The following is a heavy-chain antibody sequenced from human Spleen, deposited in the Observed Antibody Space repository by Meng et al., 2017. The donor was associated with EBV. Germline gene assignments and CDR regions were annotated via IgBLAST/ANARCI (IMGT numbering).Heavy chain of an antibody. CDR2: IDHRGSP. J-gene: IGHJ4*02. V-gene: IGHV4-34*01. CDR1: GGSFRDSY. D-gene: IGHD3-16*01. CDR3: ARGDDYRYAY. Sequence: GAGLCMPSEYLSLTCSVYGGSFRDSYWSWIRQPPGKGLEWIGEIDHRGSPNYNPSLMSRVTISLDTSRNHFSLELTSVTDADTAVYYCARGDDYRYAYWGQGTLVTVSS.